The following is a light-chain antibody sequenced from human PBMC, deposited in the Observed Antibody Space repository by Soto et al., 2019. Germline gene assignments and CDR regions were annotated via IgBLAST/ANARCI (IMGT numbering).Light chain of an antibody. V-gene: IGKV1-39*01. CDR3: QQSYSTLGLT. Sequence: DIQMTQSPSSLSASVVDRVTITCRASQSITSYLNWYQQKPGKAPKLLIYAASSLQSGVPSRFSGSGSGTDFTLTISSLQPEDFATYYCQQSYSTLGLTFGGGTKVEIK. CDR1: QSITSY. CDR2: AAS. J-gene: IGKJ4*01.